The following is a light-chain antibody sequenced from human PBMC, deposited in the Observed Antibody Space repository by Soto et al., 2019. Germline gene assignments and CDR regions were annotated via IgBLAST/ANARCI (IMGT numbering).Light chain of an antibody. J-gene: IGLJ1*01. CDR1: SSDVGLYDY. V-gene: IGLV2-14*01. CDR3: SSYTSDSSYV. CDR2: AVS. Sequence: QSALTQPSSLSGSPGQSITISCTGTSSDVGLYDYVSWYQQHPGKAPQLMIYAVSNRPSGVSNRFSASKSGNTASLFISGLQAEDEADYYCSSYTSDSSYVFGSGTKVNVL.